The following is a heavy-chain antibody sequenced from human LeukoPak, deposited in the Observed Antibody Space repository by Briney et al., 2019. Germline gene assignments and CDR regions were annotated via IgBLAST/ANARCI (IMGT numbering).Heavy chain of an antibody. CDR1: GGSFSGYY. V-gene: IGHV4-34*01. Sequence: SETLSLTCAVYGGSFSGYYWSWIRQPPGKGLEWIGEINHSGSTNYNPSLKRRVTISVDTSKNQFSLKLSSVTAADTAVYYCARGSTGPQDAFDIWGQGTMVTVSS. CDR2: INHSGST. J-gene: IGHJ3*02. CDR3: ARGSTGPQDAFDI.